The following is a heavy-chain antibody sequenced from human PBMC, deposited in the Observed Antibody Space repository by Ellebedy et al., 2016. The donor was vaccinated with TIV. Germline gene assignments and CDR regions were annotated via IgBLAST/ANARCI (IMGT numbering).Heavy chain of an antibody. J-gene: IGHJ5*02. V-gene: IGHV3-23*01. CDR3: AKALTYNYDFWSGYYPWFDP. Sequence: GESLKISCAASGCTFSSYAMSWVRQAPGKGLEWVSAISGSCGSTYYADSLKGRFTISRDNSKNTLYLQMNSLRAEDTAVYYCAKALTYNYDFWSGYYPWFDPWGQGTLVTVSS. CDR2: ISGSCGST. D-gene: IGHD3-3*01. CDR1: GCTFSSYA.